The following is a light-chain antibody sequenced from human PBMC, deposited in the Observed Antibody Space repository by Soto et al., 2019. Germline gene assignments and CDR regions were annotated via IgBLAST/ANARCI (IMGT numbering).Light chain of an antibody. Sequence: DIVMTQSPDSLAVSLGERATINCKSSQRVLYSSNNKNYLAWYQQKPGQPPKLLIYWASTRESGVPDRFSGSGSGTDFTLTISSPQAEDVAVYYCQQYYSTPQTFGQGTKVEIK. CDR1: QRVLYSSNNKNY. CDR2: WAS. V-gene: IGKV4-1*01. CDR3: QQYYSTPQT. J-gene: IGKJ1*01.